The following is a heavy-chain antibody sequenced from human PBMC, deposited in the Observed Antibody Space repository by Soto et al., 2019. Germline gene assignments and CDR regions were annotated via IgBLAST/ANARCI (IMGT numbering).Heavy chain of an antibody. V-gene: IGHV1-18*01. CDR3: AREGVGGAAAGISYYHNGMDV. J-gene: IGHJ6*02. Sequence: QVQLVQSGAEVKKPGASVRVSCQASGYTFSNFGISWVRQAPGQGLEWMGWISTDNGNTEFARKFQGRLTMTTDTPTNSVYMDLGSLRSDDTAMYYCAREGVGGAAAGISYYHNGMDVWGQGTTVTVSS. CDR1: GYTFSNFG. D-gene: IGHD6-13*01. CDR2: ISTDNGNT.